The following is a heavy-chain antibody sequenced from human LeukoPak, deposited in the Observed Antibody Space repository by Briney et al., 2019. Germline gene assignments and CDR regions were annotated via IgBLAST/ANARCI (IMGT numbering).Heavy chain of an antibody. CDR1: GGTFSSYT. Sequence: SSVKVSCKASGGTFSSYTISWVRQAPGQGLEWMGRIIPILGIANYAQKFQGRVTITPDKSTSTAYMELSSLRSEDTAVYYCARTGDSGYDIYYFDYWGQGTLVTVSS. D-gene: IGHD5-12*01. J-gene: IGHJ4*02. CDR2: IIPILGIA. CDR3: ARTGDSGYDIYYFDY. V-gene: IGHV1-69*02.